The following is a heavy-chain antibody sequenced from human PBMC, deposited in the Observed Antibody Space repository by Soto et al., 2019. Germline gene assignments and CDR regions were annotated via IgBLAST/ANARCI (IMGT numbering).Heavy chain of an antibody. V-gene: IGHV1-8*01. J-gene: IGHJ6*02. CDR1: GYTFTSYD. D-gene: IGHD1-26*01. CDR3: ARFGGSYYYYGMDV. Sequence: ASVKVSCKASGYTFTSYDINWVRQATGQGLEWMGWMNPNSGNTGYAQKFQGRVTMTRNTSISTAYMELSSLRSEDTVVYYCARFGGSYYYYGMDVWGQGTTVTVSS. CDR2: MNPNSGNT.